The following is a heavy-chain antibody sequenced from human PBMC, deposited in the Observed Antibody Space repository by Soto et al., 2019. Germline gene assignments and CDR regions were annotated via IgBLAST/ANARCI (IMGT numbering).Heavy chain of an antibody. Sequence: QVQLVASGGGVVQPWRSLRLSCAASVFTFSSYAMHWVRQAPGTGLECVAVISYDGSNKYYADSVNGRFTICRDNSTNTLYLQMNSLRAADTAVYYCARDSPGVVIKPDNWFDPWGQGTLVTVST. V-gene: IGHV3-30-3*01. D-gene: IGHD3-3*01. J-gene: IGHJ5*02. CDR3: ARDSPGVVIKPDNWFDP. CDR2: ISYDGSNK. CDR1: VFTFSSYA.